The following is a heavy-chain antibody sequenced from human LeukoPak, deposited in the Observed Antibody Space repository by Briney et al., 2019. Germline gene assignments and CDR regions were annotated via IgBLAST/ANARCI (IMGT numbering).Heavy chain of an antibody. V-gene: IGHV3-15*01. D-gene: IGHD3-10*01. Sequence: PGGSLRLSCAASGFTFTNAWMSWVRQAPGKGLEWIGRIKSRTDGGTTDYAARVKGRFTISRDDSKNTLYLQMNSLKTEDTAVYYCTLPWGSGSYYDYWGQGTLVTVSS. CDR3: TLPWGSGSYYDY. J-gene: IGHJ4*02. CDR1: GFTFTNAW. CDR2: IKSRTDGGTT.